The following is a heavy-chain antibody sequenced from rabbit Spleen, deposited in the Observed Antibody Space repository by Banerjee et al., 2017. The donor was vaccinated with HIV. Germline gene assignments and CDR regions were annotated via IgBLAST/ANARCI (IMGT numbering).Heavy chain of an antibody. CDR1: GFSLGSSYW. V-gene: IGHV1S45*01. J-gene: IGHJ3*01. CDR3: ARDGSSYYTFEL. D-gene: IGHD8-1*01. Sequence: QEQLVESGGGLVQPEGSLTLTCTAAGFSLGSSYWISWVRQAPGKGLEWIACIYAGSRRTTSYVSWAKGRFTISKTSSSTVTLQMTSLTAADTATYFCARDGSSYYTFELWGQGTLVTVS. CDR2: IYAGSRRTT.